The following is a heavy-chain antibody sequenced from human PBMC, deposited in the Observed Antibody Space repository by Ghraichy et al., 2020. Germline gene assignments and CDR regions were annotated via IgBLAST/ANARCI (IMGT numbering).Heavy chain of an antibody. V-gene: IGHV3-15*01. CDR2: IKSKSDGGTA. CDR1: GFSFTNAW. Sequence: GGSLRLSCAASGFSFTNAWMTWVRQTVGKGLEWVGRIKSKSDGGTADYAAHVNGRFTISRDDSTMTLFLQMNSLESEDTAVYYCTTHQVGPSPGVHYWGQGTLVTVSS. CDR3: TTHQVGPSPGVHY. D-gene: IGHD1-26*01. J-gene: IGHJ4*02.